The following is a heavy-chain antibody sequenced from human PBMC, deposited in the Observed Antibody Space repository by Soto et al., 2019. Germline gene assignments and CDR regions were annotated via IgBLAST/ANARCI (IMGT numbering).Heavy chain of an antibody. CDR2: INAGNGNT. CDR1: GYTFTSYA. J-gene: IGHJ3*02. CDR3: ARDGPMDRAFDI. Sequence: GASVKVSCKASGYTFTSYAIDWVRQAPGQRLEWMGWINAGNGNTNYAQKLQGRVTMTTDTSTSTAYMELRSLRSDDTAVYYCARDGPMDRAFDIWGQGTMVTVSS. V-gene: IGHV1-3*01. D-gene: IGHD3-10*01.